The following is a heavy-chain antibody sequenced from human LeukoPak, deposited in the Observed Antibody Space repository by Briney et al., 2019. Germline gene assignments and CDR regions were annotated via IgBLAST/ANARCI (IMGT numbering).Heavy chain of an antibody. CDR1: GGPISSGGYY. V-gene: IGHV4-31*03. J-gene: IGHJ4*02. Sequence: PSETLSLTCTVSGGPISSGGYYWSRIRQHPGKGLEWIGYIYYSGSTYYNPSLKSRVTISVDTSKNQFSLKLSSVTAADTAVYYCAREFGGYDSFFDYWGQGTLVTVSS. CDR2: IYYSGST. CDR3: AREFGGYDSFFDY. D-gene: IGHD5-12*01.